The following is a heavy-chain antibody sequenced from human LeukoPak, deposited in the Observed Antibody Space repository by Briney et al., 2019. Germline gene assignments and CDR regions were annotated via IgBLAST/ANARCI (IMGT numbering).Heavy chain of an antibody. CDR3: ARGEKPRERQLVRRLRSNPYNWFDP. J-gene: IGHJ5*02. V-gene: IGHV4-39*07. Sequence: PSETLSLTCTVSGGSISSSSYYWGWIRQPPGKGLEWIGSIYYSGSTYYNPSLKSRVTISVDTSKNQFSLKLSSVTAADTAVYYCARGEKPRERQLVRRLRSNPYNWFDPWGQGTLVTVSS. CDR1: GGSISSSSYY. CDR2: IYYSGST. D-gene: IGHD6-6*01.